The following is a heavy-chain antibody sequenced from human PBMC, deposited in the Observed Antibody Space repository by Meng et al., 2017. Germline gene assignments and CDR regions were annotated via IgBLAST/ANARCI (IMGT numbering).Heavy chain of an antibody. CDR3: AREIVVVPAASYYYGMDV. J-gene: IGHJ6*02. D-gene: IGHD2-2*01. V-gene: IGHV3-74*01. CDR1: GFTFSSYW. CDR2: INSDGSST. Sequence: GGSLRLSCAASGFTFSSYWMHWVRQAPGKGLVWVSRINSDGSSTSYADSVKGRFTISRDNAKNTLYLQMNSLRAEDTAVYYCAREIVVVPAASYYYGMDVWGQGTTVT.